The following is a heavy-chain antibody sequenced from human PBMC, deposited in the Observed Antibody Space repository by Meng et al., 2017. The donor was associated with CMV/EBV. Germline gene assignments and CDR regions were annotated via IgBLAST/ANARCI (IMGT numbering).Heavy chain of an antibody. V-gene: IGHV4-34*01. CDR1: GFTFSSYG. J-gene: IGHJ6*02. D-gene: IGHD5-18*01. Sequence: GSLRLSCAASGFTFSSYGMHWVRQAPGKGLEWIGEINHSGSTNYNPSLKSRVTISVDTSKNQFSLKLSSVTAADTAVYYCARGSGYSYGYYYYYYGMDVWGQGTTVTVSS. CDR2: INHSGST. CDR3: ARGSGYSYGYYYYYYGMDV.